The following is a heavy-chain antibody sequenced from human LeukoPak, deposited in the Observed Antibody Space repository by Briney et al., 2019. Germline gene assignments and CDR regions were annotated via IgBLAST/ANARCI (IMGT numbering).Heavy chain of an antibody. V-gene: IGHV4-39*01. CDR3: ACPPLYCSSTSCYLEGDDAFDI. J-gene: IGHJ3*02. D-gene: IGHD2-2*01. CDR2: IYYSGST. CDR1: GGSISSSSYY. Sequence: SETLSLTCTVSGGSISSSSYYWGWIRQPPGKGLEWIGSIYYSGSTYYNPSLKSRVTISVDTSKNQFSLKLSSVTAADTAVYYCACPPLYCSSTSCYLEGDDAFDIWGQGTMVTVSS.